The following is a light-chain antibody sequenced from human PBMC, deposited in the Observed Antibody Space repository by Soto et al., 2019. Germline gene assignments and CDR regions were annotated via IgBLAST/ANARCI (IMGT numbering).Light chain of an antibody. V-gene: IGKV1-5*03. J-gene: IGKJ1*01. CDR1: QSISSW. CDR2: KGS. CDR3: QQSDFYSRT. Sequence: DIQMTQSPSPLSASVGDRVTITCRASQSISSWLAWYQQKPGKAPRLLIYKGSNLEAGVPSRFSGRGSGTEFTLTISSLQPDDFATYYCQQSDFYSRTFGQGTKVDIK.